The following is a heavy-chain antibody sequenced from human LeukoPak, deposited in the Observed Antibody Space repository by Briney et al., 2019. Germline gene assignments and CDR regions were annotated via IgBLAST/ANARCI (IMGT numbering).Heavy chain of an antibody. D-gene: IGHD3-10*01. CDR2: IYPGDSDT. J-gene: IGHJ4*02. CDR1: GYSFTSYW. Sequence: GESLKISCKGSGYSFTSYWIGWVRQMPGKGLEWMGIIYPGDSDTRYSPSFQGQVTISADKSISTAYLQWSSLKASDTAMYYCARSLSTVRAVTVNFNYWGQGTLVTVSS. CDR3: ARSLSTVRAVTVNFNY. V-gene: IGHV5-51*01.